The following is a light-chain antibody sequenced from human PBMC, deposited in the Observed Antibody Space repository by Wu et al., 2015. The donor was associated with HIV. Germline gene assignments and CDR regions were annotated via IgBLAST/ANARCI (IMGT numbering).Light chain of an antibody. J-gene: IGKJ2*03. CDR2: GAS. V-gene: IGKV3-20*01. CDR1: QSVSSSY. Sequence: EIVLTQSPGTLSLSPGERATLSCRASQSVSSSYLSWYQQKSGQAPRLLIYGASSRATGIPDRFSGNGSETDFTLTISRLEPEDFAVYYCQQYGSSPGSFGQGTKLEIK. CDR3: QQYGSSPGS.